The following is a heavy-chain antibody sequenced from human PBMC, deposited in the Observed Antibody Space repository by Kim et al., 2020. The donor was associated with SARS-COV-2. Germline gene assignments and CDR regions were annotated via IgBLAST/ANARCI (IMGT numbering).Heavy chain of an antibody. CDR3: ARGKGSGWYGGAGY. Sequence: ADSLQGRFTISRDNAKNSLYLQMNSLRAEDTAVYYCARGKGSGWYGGAGYWGQGTLVTVSS. D-gene: IGHD6-19*01. J-gene: IGHJ4*02. V-gene: IGHV3-21*01.